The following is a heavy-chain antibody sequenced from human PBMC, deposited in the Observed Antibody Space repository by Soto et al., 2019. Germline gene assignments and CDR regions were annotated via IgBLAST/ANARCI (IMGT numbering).Heavy chain of an antibody. Sequence: QVQLQESGPGLVKPSGTLSLTCAVSGGSITNGHWWSWVRQPPGKGLEWIGEIYRTGITNYNPSLKSRVTITVDPSENQFSLRLSSVTAADTAVYYCVRSGTYCFDYWGQGTLVTVSS. V-gene: IGHV4-4*02. CDR1: GGSITNGHW. CDR3: VRSGTYCFDY. CDR2: IYRTGIT. D-gene: IGHD1-26*01. J-gene: IGHJ4*02.